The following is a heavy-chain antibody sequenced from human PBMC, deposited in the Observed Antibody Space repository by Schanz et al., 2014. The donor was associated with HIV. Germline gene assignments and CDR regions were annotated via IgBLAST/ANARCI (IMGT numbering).Heavy chain of an antibody. CDR2: ISYDGSNK. CDR3: AREGESSGRAGLFDL. J-gene: IGHJ3*01. Sequence: QVQLVESGGGVVQPGRSLRLSCAASGFTFSGYGMHWVRQAPGKGLEWVAVISYDGSNKNYADSVKGRFTISRDNSKNTLYLQMNSLRAEDTAVYYCAREGESSGRAGLFDLWGQGAMVTVSS. CDR1: GFTFSGYG. V-gene: IGHV3-30*03. D-gene: IGHD6-19*01.